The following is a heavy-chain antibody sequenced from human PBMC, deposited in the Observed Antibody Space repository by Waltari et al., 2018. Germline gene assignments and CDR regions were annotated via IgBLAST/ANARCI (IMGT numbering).Heavy chain of an antibody. Sequence: EVQLVESGGGLVQPGGSLRLSCTASGFTFVNYWMSWVRQAPGKGLQWVAYIKEDGTEESYLDSLKGRFTISRDDAKNSLHLQMNSLRVEDTAIYYCARVSKGIHFDYWGQGTLVTVPS. CDR1: GFTFVNYW. J-gene: IGHJ4*02. CDR3: ARVSKGIHFDY. V-gene: IGHV3-7*04. CDR2: IKEDGTEE.